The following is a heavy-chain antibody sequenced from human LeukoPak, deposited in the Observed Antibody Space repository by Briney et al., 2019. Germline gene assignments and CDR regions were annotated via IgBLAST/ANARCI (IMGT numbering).Heavy chain of an antibody. CDR2: INHSGST. CDR3: ARGLETYYDFWSGYDRGRYSDY. Sequence: GSLRLSCAASGFTFSSYWMSWVSQPPGKGLEWIGEINHSGSTNYNPSLKSRVTISVDTSKNQFSLKLSSVTAADTAVYYCARGLETYYDFWSGYDRGRYSDYWGQGTLVTVSS. D-gene: IGHD3-3*01. V-gene: IGHV4-34*01. CDR1: GFTFSSYW. J-gene: IGHJ4*02.